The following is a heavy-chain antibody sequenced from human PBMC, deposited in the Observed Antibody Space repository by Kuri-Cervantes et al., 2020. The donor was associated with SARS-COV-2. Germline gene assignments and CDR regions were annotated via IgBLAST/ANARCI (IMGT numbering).Heavy chain of an antibody. CDR2: IYWNDDK. D-gene: IGHD6-6*01. V-gene: IGHV2-5*01. CDR3: ASIAARRVSYYYYGMDV. Sequence: SGPTLAKPTQTLTLTCTFSGFSLSTSGVGVGWIRQPPGKALEWLALIYWNDDKRYSPSLKSRLTITKDTSKNQVVLTMTNMDPVDTATYYCASIAARRVSYYYYGMDVWGQGTTVTVSS. J-gene: IGHJ6*02. CDR1: GFSLSTSGVG.